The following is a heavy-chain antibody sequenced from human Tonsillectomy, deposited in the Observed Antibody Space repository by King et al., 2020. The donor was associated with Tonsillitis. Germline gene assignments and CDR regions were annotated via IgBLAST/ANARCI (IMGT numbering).Heavy chain of an antibody. J-gene: IGHJ3*02. CDR1: GGTFSSYA. CDR3: ARDRVVRGVIITAFDI. CDR2: LIPIFGTA. D-gene: IGHD3-10*01. Sequence: QVQLVESGAEVKKPGSSVKVSCKASGGTFSSYAISWVRQAPGQGLEWMGGLIPIFGTAKYAQKFTGRVTITAAESTRTAYMELGSLRSEDTAVYYCARDRVVRGVIITAFDIWGQGTMVTVSS. V-gene: IGHV1-69*01.